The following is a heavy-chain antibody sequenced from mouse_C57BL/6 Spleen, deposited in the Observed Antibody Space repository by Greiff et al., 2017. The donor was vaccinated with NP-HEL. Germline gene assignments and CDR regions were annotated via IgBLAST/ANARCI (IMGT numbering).Heavy chain of an antibody. V-gene: IGHV1-20*01. CDR1: GYSFTGYF. Sequence: LVESGPELVKPGDSVKISCKASGYSFTGYFMNWVMQSHGKSLEWIGRINPYNGDTFYNQKFKGKATLTVDKSSSTAHMELRSLTSEDSAVYYCARTSSGYVDYWGQGTTLTVSS. J-gene: IGHJ2*01. CDR2: INPYNGDT. D-gene: IGHD3-2*02. CDR3: ARTSSGYVDY.